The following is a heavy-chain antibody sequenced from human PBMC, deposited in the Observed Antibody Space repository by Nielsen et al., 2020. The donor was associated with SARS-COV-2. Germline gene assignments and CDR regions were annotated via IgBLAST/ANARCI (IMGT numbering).Heavy chain of an antibody. CDR2: IYYSGST. D-gene: IGHD2-2*01. CDR1: AGSIRSSSYY. J-gene: IGHJ6*02. Sequence: SETLSLTCTLSAGSIRSSSYYWGWIRQPPGKGLEWFGSIYYSGSTYYNPSLKSRVTISVDTSKNQFSLKLSSVTAADTAVYYCAREGYPYYYYGMDVWGQGTTVTVSS. CDR3: AREGYPYYYYGMDV. V-gene: IGHV4-39*02.